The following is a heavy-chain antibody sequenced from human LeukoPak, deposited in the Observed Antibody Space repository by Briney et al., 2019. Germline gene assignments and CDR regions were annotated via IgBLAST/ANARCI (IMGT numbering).Heavy chain of an antibody. D-gene: IGHD6-19*01. Sequence: ASVKVSCKASGYTFTGYYMHWVRQAPGQGLEWMGWINPNSGGTNYAQKFQGWVTMTRDTSISTAYMELSRLRSDDTAVYYCARGPIAVAGIEYFQHWGQGTLVTVSS. V-gene: IGHV1-2*04. CDR3: ARGPIAVAGIEYFQH. CDR1: GYTFTGYY. J-gene: IGHJ1*01. CDR2: INPNSGGT.